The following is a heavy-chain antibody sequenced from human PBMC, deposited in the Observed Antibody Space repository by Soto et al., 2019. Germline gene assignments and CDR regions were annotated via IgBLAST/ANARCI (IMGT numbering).Heavy chain of an antibody. J-gene: IGHJ6*02. CDR2: ISGSGGST. CDR1: GFTFSSYA. CDR3: AKSVGRYPNYYYYYGMDV. D-gene: IGHD1-26*01. V-gene: IGHV3-23*01. Sequence: GGSLRLSCAASGFTFSSYAMSWVRQAPGKGLEWVSAISGSGGSTYYADSVKGRFTISRDNSKNTLYLQMNSLRAEDTAVYYCAKSVGRYPNYYYYYGMDVWGQGTTVTVSS.